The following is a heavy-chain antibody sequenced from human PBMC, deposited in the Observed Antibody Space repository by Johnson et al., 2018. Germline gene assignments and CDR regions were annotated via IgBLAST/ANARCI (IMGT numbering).Heavy chain of an antibody. D-gene: IGHD5-18*01. CDR2: ISPSGTTI. Sequence: QVQLVESGGGLVKPAGSLRLSCAASGFTFSDHFMSWTRQAPGKGLEWISYISPSGTTIYYADSVKGRFTISRDNAKNSLYLQMNSLRDGDTALYFCAREADTSGRYAFDVWGQGTMVTVSS. CDR3: AREADTSGRYAFDV. J-gene: IGHJ3*01. V-gene: IGHV3-11*01. CDR1: GFTFSDHF.